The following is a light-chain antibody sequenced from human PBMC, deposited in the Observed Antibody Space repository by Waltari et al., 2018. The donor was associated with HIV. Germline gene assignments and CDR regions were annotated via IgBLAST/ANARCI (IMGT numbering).Light chain of an antibody. CDR1: ENINTT. Sequence: EIVMTQSPATLSVSPGERGTLPCRASENINTTLAWYQLKPGQAPRLLISGASTRATGIPARFSGSGSGTDFTLNIGTLQSEDFAVYYCQQYNKWPRTFGRGTKVEI. CDR2: GAS. J-gene: IGKJ4*02. CDR3: QQYNKWPRT. V-gene: IGKV3-15*01.